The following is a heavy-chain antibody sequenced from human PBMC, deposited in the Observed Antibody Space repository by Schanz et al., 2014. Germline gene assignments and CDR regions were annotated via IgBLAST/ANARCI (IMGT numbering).Heavy chain of an antibody. CDR1: GFTFISYD. V-gene: IGHV3-33*06. J-gene: IGHJ6*02. CDR2: IRYDGSNK. CDR3: AKDVSPVANTVHYYYMDV. Sequence: QAQLVESGGGVVQPGRSLRLSCVASGFTFISYDIHWVRQPPGKGLEWVAVIRYDGSNKNFVESVKGRFTISRDNSNNTVYLQKNTLRAEDTAVYYCAKDVSPVANTVHYYYMDVWGQGTTVTVSS. D-gene: IGHD6-19*01.